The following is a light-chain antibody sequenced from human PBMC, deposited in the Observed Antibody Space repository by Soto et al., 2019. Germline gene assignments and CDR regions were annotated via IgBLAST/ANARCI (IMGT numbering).Light chain of an antibody. CDR2: GAS. Sequence: EIVLTQSPGTLSLSPGERATLSCRASQSVSNNYLAWYQQKPGQAPRILIYGASNRATGIPDRFSGSGSGTDFTLTISRLEPEDFAVYDCQQYGSSGTFGQGTKVDIK. J-gene: IGKJ1*01. V-gene: IGKV3-20*01. CDR3: QQYGSSGT. CDR1: QSVSNNY.